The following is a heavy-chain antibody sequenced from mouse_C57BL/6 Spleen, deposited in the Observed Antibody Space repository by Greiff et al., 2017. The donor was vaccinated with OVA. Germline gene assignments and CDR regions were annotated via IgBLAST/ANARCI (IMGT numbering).Heavy chain of an antibody. CDR3: ARDPLLPGDYAMDY. V-gene: IGHV1-55*01. J-gene: IGHJ4*01. D-gene: IGHD2-1*01. CDR1: GYTFTRYW. Sequence: QVHVKQPGAELVKPGASVKMSCKASGYTFTRYWITWVKQRPGQGLEWIGDIYPGSGRTNYNEKFKSKATLTVDTSSSTADMQLSSLTSEDSAVYYCARDPLLPGDYAMDYWGQGTSVTVSS. CDR2: IYPGSGRT.